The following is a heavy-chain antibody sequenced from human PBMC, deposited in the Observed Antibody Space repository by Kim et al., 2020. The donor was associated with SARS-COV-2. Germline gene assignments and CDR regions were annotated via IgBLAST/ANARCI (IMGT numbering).Heavy chain of an antibody. J-gene: IGHJ6*01. D-gene: IGHD6-13*01. CDR2: ISYDGSNK. V-gene: IGHV3-30-3*01. Sequence: GGSLRLSCAASGFTFSSYAMHWVRQAPGKGLEWVAVISYDGSNKYYADSVKGRFTISRDNSKNTLYLQMNSLRAEDTAVYYCARDLIDSSSWYGVNYYY. CDR3: ARDLIDSSSWYGVNYYY. CDR1: GFTFSSYA.